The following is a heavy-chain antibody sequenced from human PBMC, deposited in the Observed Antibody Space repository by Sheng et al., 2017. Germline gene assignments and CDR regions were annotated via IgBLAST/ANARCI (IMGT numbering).Heavy chain of an antibody. D-gene: IGHD6-19*01. CDR2: IYSGGST. CDR3: ASEVFRSGWYSNAFDI. CDR1: GFTVSSNY. V-gene: IGHV3-53*01. Sequence: EVQLVESGGGLIQPGGSLRLSCAASGFTVSSNYMSWVRQAPGKGLEWVSVIYSGGSTYYADSVKGRFTISRDNSKNTLYLQMNSLRAEDTAVYYCASEVFRSGWYSNAFDIWGQGTMVTVSS. J-gene: IGHJ3*02.